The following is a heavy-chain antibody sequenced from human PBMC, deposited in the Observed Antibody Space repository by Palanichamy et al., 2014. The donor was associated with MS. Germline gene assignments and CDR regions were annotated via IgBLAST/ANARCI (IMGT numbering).Heavy chain of an antibody. CDR3: ARTTLGVRGHHDAFDI. V-gene: IGHV3-21*02. Sequence: EVQLVESGGGLVKPGGSLGLSRATSGFTFSTYSMNWVRQAPGKGLEWVSSISGSSKFIYYADSMKGRFTISRDNAKNSLYLQMNSLRAEDTAVYYCARTTLGVRGHHDAFDIWGQGTMVTVSS. CDR1: GFTFSTYS. D-gene: IGHD3-16*01. J-gene: IGHJ3*02. CDR2: ISGSSKFI.